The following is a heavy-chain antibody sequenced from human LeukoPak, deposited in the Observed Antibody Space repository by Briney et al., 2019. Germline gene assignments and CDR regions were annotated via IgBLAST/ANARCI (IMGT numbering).Heavy chain of an antibody. V-gene: IGHV1-18*01. J-gene: IGHJ4*02. CDR3: ARGKGGSSWYGLDY. Sequence: ASLKLSCKASGYTFTSYGISWVRQAPGQGLEWMAWISAYNGNTNYAQKLQGRVTMTTDTSTSIAYMELRSLRSDDTAVYYCARGKGGSSWYGLDYWGQGTLVTVSS. CDR2: ISAYNGNT. D-gene: IGHD6-13*01. CDR1: GYTFTSYG.